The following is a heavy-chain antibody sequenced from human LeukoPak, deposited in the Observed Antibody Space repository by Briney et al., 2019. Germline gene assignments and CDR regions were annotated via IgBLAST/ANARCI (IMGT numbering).Heavy chain of an antibody. V-gene: IGHV3-11*06. CDR1: GFTFSDYY. Sequence: GGSLRLSCAASGFTFSDYYMSWIRQAPGKGLEWVSSISSSSSYIYYADSVKGRFTISRDNAKNSLYLQMNSLRAEDTAVYYCARDIEYGGFDIWGQGTMVTVSS. CDR3: ARDIEYGGFDI. J-gene: IGHJ3*02. CDR2: ISSSSSYI. D-gene: IGHD1-26*01.